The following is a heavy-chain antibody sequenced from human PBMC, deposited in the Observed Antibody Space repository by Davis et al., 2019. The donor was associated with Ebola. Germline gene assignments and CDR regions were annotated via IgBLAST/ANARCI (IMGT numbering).Heavy chain of an antibody. CDR1: GGSFSGYY. D-gene: IGHD6-13*01. V-gene: IGHV4-34*01. Sequence: SETLSLTCAVYGGSFSGYYWSWIRQPPGKGLEWIGEINHSGSTNYNPSLKSRVTISVDTSKNHFSLKLSSVTAADTAVYYCASGYSSSWPDYWGQGTLVTVSS. CDR2: INHSGST. J-gene: IGHJ4*02. CDR3: ASGYSSSWPDY.